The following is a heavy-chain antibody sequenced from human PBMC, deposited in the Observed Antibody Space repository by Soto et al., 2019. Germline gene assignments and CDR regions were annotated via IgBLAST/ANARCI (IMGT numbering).Heavy chain of an antibody. CDR3: ARVGDRDIVVVPAAMGSYGDPKNDAFDI. J-gene: IGHJ3*02. CDR1: GGSFSGYY. CDR2: INHSGST. Sequence: SETLSLTCAVYGGSFSGYYWSWIRQPPGKGLEWIGEINHSGSTNYNPSLKSRVTISVDTSKNQFSLKLSSVTAADTAVYYCARVGDRDIVVVPAAMGSYGDPKNDAFDIWGQGTMVTVSS. V-gene: IGHV4-34*01. D-gene: IGHD2-2*01.